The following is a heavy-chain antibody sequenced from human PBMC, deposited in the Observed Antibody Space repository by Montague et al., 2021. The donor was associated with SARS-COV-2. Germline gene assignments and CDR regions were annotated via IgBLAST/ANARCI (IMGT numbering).Heavy chain of an antibody. J-gene: IGHJ4*02. CDR3: ARWDPQTLTLIGLRGKSASDY. CDR1: GGSFSGYY. D-gene: IGHD4-23*01. CDR2: INHSGST. V-gene: IGHV4-34*01. Sequence: SETLSLTCAVYGGSFSGYYWTWIRQSPGKGLEWIAEINHSGSTNYNFDPSLRSRVTISVDTSKSQFPLTLTSVTAADTGVYYCARWDPQTLTLIGLRGKSASDYWGQGTLVTVSS.